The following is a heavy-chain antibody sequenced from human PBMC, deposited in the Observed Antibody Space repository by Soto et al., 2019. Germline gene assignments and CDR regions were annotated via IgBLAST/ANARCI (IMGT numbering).Heavy chain of an antibody. CDR1: GFTFSSYV. V-gene: IGHV3-23*01. CDR3: AAKGPTKGAFAI. D-gene: IGHD5-12*01. CDR2: LNNGGDDR. J-gene: IGHJ3*02. Sequence: EVQLLESGGGLIQPGGSLRLSCAASGFTFSSYVMAWVRQAPQRGLEWVSSLNNGGDDRYYADSVEGRFTISRDNSKNTLYVEMNNLRAADKAVYSCAAKGPTKGAFAIWGRGTMVTVSS.